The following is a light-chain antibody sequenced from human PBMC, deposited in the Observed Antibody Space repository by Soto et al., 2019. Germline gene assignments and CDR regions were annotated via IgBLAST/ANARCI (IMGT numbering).Light chain of an antibody. Sequence: EIVLTQSPSTLSLSQGERATLSCRASQSVVTNSLAWYQQKPGQAPRLIIYGASNRATGIPDRFSGRGSGTDFTLTISRLEPEDCAVYYCHQYGGPRWTFGQGTKVAIK. CDR2: GAS. CDR1: QSVVTNS. CDR3: HQYGGPRWT. V-gene: IGKV3-20*01. J-gene: IGKJ1*01.